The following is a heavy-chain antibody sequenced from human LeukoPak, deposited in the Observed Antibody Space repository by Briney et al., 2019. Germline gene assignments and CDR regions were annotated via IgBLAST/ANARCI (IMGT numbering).Heavy chain of an antibody. J-gene: IGHJ3*02. CDR2: IYKSGGIT. D-gene: IGHD5-12*01. V-gene: IGHV3-23*05. Sequence: GGSLRLSCTASAVTFSRYGRGWVRQPPGKGLEWVSSIYKSGGITYYADSVKGRFPISQDNSKNTLYLQMNSLRTDATAVYYCAGGDHGGYDGAFAIWGQGTMVTVSS. CDR3: AGGDHGGYDGAFAI. CDR1: AVTFSRYG.